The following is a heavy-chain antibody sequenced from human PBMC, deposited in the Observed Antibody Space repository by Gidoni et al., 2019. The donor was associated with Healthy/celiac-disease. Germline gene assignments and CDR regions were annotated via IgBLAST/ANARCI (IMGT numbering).Heavy chain of an antibody. J-gene: IGHJ3*02. D-gene: IGHD3-16*02. Sequence: QVQLQEAGPGLVKPSETLSLTCTVSGGSISSYYWSWLRQPPGKGLEWIGSIDYSGSTNYNPSLKSRVTISVDTSKNQFSLKLSSVTAADTAVYYCARGVEMITFGGVIGFGAFDIWGQGTMVTVSS. CDR3: ARGVEMITFGGVIGFGAFDI. V-gene: IGHV4-59*08. CDR1: GGSISSYY. CDR2: IDYSGST.